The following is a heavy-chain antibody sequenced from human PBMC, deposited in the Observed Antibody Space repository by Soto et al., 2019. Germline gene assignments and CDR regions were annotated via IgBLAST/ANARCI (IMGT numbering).Heavy chain of an antibody. J-gene: IGHJ4*02. D-gene: IGHD3-16*02. V-gene: IGHV1-69*02. CDR2: IIPILGIA. CDR1: GGTFSSYT. Sequence: SVKVSCKASGGTFSSYTISWVRQAPGQGLEWMGRIIPILGIANYAQKFQGRVTITADKSTSTAYMELSSLRSEDTAVYYCARSAISPFGGLIGPFDYWGQGTLVTVSS. CDR3: ARSAISPFGGLIGPFDY.